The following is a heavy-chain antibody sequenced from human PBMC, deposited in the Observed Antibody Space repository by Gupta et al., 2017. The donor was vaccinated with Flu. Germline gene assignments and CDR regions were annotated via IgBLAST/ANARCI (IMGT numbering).Heavy chain of an antibody. D-gene: IGHD1-14*01. V-gene: IGHV3-21*02. J-gene: IGHJ4*02. CDR1: GFTFSPYS. CDR2: ISSSSSYI. CDR3: ARSWEPKAFTDY. Sequence: EVQLVESGGGLVKPGGSLRLSCAASGFTFSPYSVNWVRQAPGKGLEWVSFISSSSSYIYDADSVKGRFTISRDNAKNSLYLQMNSLRAEDTAVYYCARSWEPKAFTDYWGQGTLVTVSS.